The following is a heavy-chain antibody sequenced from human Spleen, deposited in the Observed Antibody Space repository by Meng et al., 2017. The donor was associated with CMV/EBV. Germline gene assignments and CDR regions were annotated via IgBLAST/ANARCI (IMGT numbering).Heavy chain of an antibody. V-gene: IGHV3-21*06. CDR2: ISSSSSFI. J-gene: IGHJ4*02. CDR3: AREMGFPYCGGDCLPDY. D-gene: IGHD2-21*01. CDR1: GFTFSVYS. Sequence: GGSLRLSCAASGFTFSVYSMNWVRQAPGKGLEWVSSISSSSSFIYYADSVKGRFTISRDNAENSLSLQMNGLRAEDTAVYYCAREMGFPYCGGDCLPDYWGQGTLVTVSS.